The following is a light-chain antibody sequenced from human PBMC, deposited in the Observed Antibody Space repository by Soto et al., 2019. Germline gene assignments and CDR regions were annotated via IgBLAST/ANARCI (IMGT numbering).Light chain of an antibody. J-gene: IGKJ5*01. V-gene: IGKV3-20*01. CDR3: QHYGSSPYT. Sequence: EIVLKQSPGTLSLSPGERATLSCWASQSITSLYLAWYQQKPGQAPRLLIYDASTRATGIPDRFSGSGSGTDFALTISRLEPEDFAVYYCQHYGSSPYTFGQGTRLEI. CDR2: DAS. CDR1: QSITSLY.